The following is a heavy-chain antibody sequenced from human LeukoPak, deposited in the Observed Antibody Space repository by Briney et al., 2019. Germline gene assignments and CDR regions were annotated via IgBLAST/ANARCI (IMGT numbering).Heavy chain of an antibody. J-gene: IGHJ4*02. D-gene: IGHD1-26*01. Sequence: GGSLRLSCTASGFDFSTYAMSWVRQAPGKGLEWVSGIGGGDTHYADSVKGRFTISRDNSRNTVELQMSSLSVEDTAVYYCAKDGQSFNSMWDYLDSWGRGTLVTVSS. CDR3: AKDGQSFNSMWDYLDS. CDR2: IGGGDT. CDR1: GFDFSTYA. V-gene: IGHV3-23*01.